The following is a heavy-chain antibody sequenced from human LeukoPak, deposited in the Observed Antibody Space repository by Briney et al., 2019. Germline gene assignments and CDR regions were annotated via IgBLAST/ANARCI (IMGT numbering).Heavy chain of an antibody. D-gene: IGHD1-14*01. CDR2: IGPTGSDR. Sequence: RGSLRLSCTASGLTFSTSGFNWVRQAPGKGLEWVASIGPTGSDRYHADSIKGRFTISRDNANNFLYLQMNSMRAEDTAVYYCATETNGRHYDYWGQGTLLTVSS. CDR1: GLTFSTSG. CDR3: ATETNGRHYDY. V-gene: IGHV3-21*06. J-gene: IGHJ4*02.